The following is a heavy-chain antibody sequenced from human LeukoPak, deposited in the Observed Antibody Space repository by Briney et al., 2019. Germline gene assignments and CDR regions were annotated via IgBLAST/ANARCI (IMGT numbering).Heavy chain of an antibody. CDR1: GFTFDDYG. Sequence: GGSLRLSCAASGFTFDDYGMSWVRQAPGKGLEWVSGINWNGGSTGYADSVKGRFTISRDNAKNSLYLQMNSLRAEDTALYYCARQPTRTLYGAQPYYFDYWGQGTLVTVSS. D-gene: IGHD2-8*01. V-gene: IGHV3-20*04. CDR2: INWNGGST. CDR3: ARQPTRTLYGAQPYYFDY. J-gene: IGHJ4*02.